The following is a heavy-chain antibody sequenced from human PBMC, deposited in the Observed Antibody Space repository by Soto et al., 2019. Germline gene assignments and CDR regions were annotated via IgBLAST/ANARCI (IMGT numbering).Heavy chain of an antibody. V-gene: IGHV4-31*03. CDR3: ARALYGSGTTWYYYYGMDV. CDR2: IYYSGST. J-gene: IGHJ6*02. CDR1: GGSISSGGYY. Sequence: SETLSLTCTVSGGSISSGGYYWSWIRQHPGKGLEWIGYIYYSGSTYYNPSLKSRVTISVDTSKNQFSLKLSSVTAADTAVYYCARALYGSGTTWYYYYGMDVWGQGTTVTVSS. D-gene: IGHD3-10*01.